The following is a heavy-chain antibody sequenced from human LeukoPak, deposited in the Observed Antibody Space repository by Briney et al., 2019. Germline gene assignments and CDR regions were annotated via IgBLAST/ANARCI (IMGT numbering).Heavy chain of an antibody. CDR3: ARNHYGSGSDFDY. J-gene: IGHJ4*02. Sequence: GASVKVSCKASGYTFTGYYMHWVRQAPGQGLEWMGWINPNSGGTNYAQKFQGRVTMTRDTSISTAYMELSRLRSDDTAVYYCARNHYGSGSDFDYWGQGTLVTVSS. V-gene: IGHV1-2*02. CDR1: GYTFTGYY. D-gene: IGHD3-10*01. CDR2: INPNSGGT.